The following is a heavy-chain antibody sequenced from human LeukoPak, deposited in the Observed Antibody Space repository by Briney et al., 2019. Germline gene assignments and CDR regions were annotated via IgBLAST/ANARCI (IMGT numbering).Heavy chain of an antibody. J-gene: IGHJ4*02. D-gene: IGHD2-8*01. CDR1: GFTFSRYW. CDR3: ARGHYCADGVCYFDY. CDR2: IKQDESEK. Sequence: GGSLRLSCAASGFTFSRYWMSWVRQAPGKGLEWVANIKQDESEKYYVDSVKGRFTSSRDNAKNSLYLQMNSLRAEDTAVYYCARGHYCADGVCYFDYWGQGTLVTVSS. V-gene: IGHV3-7*01.